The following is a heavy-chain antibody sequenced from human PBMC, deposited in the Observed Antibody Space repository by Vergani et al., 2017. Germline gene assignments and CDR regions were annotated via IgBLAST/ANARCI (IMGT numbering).Heavy chain of an antibody. CDR1: GFTFSSYA. V-gene: IGHV3-30*18. Sequence: VQLLESGGGLVQPGGSLRLSCAASGFTFSSYAMSWVRQAPGKGLEWVAVISYDGSNKYYADSVKGRFTISRDNSKNTLYLQMNSLRAEDTAVYYCAKAVCTEYYYYYYYMDVWGKGTTVTVSS. CDR2: ISYDGSNK. J-gene: IGHJ6*03. CDR3: AKAVCTEYYYYYYYMDV. D-gene: IGHD2-8*01.